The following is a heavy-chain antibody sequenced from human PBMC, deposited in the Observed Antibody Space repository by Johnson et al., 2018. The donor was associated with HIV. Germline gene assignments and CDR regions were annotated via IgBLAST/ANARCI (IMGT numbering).Heavy chain of an antibody. D-gene: IGHD2-2*01. V-gene: IGHV3-11*04. Sequence: QVQLVESGGGLVQPGGSLRLSCAASGFTFSDYYMTWIRQAPGKGLEWVSYISSSGSTIYYADSVKGRFTISRDNAKNSLYLQMNTLRVEDTAVYYRASGVACSTSCCEHKSAFDIWGQGTMVTVSS. CDR1: GFTFSDYY. CDR2: ISSSGSTI. J-gene: IGHJ3*02. CDR3: ASGVACSTSCCEHKSAFDI.